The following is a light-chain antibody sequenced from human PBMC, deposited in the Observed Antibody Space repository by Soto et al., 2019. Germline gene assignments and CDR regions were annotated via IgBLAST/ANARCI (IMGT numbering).Light chain of an antibody. J-gene: IGKJ1*01. CDR2: AAS. Sequence: DIQMTQSPSSLSASVGGRVTMTCRASQNIKTYLNWYQQKPGKAPKLLIYAASSLQSGVPSRFSGSGSGTDFTLTISSLQPEDFATYYCQQSTSSPWTFGQGTRVEIK. CDR1: QNIKTY. V-gene: IGKV1-39*01. CDR3: QQSTSSPWT.